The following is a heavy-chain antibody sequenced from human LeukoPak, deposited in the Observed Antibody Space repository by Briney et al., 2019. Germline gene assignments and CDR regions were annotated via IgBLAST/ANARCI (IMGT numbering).Heavy chain of an antibody. Sequence: GASVKVSCKASGYTFTAYGISWVRQAPGQGLEWMGWISANNGNTNYAQKVQGRVTVTRGTSTSTAYMELRSLRYDDTAVYYCSRDDGPFGGVRFDHWGQGTLVTVSS. V-gene: IGHV1-18*01. J-gene: IGHJ4*02. D-gene: IGHD3-16*01. CDR2: ISANNGNT. CDR3: SRDDGPFGGVRFDH. CDR1: GYTFTAYG.